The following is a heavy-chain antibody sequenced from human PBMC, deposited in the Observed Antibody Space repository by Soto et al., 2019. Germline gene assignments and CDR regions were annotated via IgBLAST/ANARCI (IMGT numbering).Heavy chain of an antibody. CDR3: ARGARRTKSGSDHLNWFDP. J-gene: IGHJ5*02. V-gene: IGHV1-18*01. Sequence: ASVKVSCKASGYTFTSYGMSWVRQAPGQRIEWMGWISAYNGNTNYAQKLQGRVTMTTDTSTSAAYMELRSLRSDDTAVYYCARGARRTKSGSDHLNWFDPWGQGTLVTVSS. CDR1: GYTFTSYG. CDR2: ISAYNGNT. D-gene: IGHD3-22*01.